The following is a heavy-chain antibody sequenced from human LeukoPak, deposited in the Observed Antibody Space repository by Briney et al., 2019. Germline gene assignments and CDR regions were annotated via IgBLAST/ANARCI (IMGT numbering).Heavy chain of an antibody. V-gene: IGHV3-74*01. CDR2: VKSDGTAT. Sequence: PGGSLRLSCAASGFTFSSHLMHWVRQAQGTGLVWVSSVKSDGTATNYADSVKGRFTISRDNAKNTLYLQMNSLRVEDTAVYYCVRKFATGDWGQGTLVTVYS. J-gene: IGHJ4*02. D-gene: IGHD1-14*01. CDR1: GFTFSSHL. CDR3: VRKFATGD.